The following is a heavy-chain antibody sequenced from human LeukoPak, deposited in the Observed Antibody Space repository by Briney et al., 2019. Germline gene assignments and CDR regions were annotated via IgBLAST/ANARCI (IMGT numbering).Heavy chain of an antibody. Sequence: GGSLRLSCAASGFTFSSYSMNWVRQAPGKGLEWVSSISSSSSYIYYADSVKGRFTISRDNAKNSLYLQMNSLRAEDTAVYYCAELGITMIGGVWGKGTMVTISS. V-gene: IGHV3-21*01. CDR2: ISSSSSYI. J-gene: IGHJ6*04. CDR3: AELGITMIGGV. D-gene: IGHD3-10*02. CDR1: GFTFSSYS.